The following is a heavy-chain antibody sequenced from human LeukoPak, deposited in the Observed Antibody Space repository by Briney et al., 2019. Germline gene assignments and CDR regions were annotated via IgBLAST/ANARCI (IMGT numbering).Heavy chain of an antibody. Sequence: PGGSLRLSCAASGFTFSSYAMHWVRQAPGKGLEWVAVISYDGSNKYYADSVKGRFTISRDNSKNTLYLQMNSLRAEDTTVYYCARTTGTSRPGFDYWGQGTLVTVSS. J-gene: IGHJ4*02. D-gene: IGHD1-1*01. CDR1: GFTFSSYA. CDR3: ARTTGTSRPGFDY. CDR2: ISYDGSNK. V-gene: IGHV3-30-3*01.